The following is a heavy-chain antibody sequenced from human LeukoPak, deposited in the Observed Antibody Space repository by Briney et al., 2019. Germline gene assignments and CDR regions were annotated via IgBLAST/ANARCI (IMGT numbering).Heavy chain of an antibody. D-gene: IGHD3-9*01. J-gene: IGHJ4*02. CDR1: GYTFTGYY. V-gene: IGHV1-2*02. CDR2: INPNSGDT. CDR3: ARGPPYYDILTGYYY. Sequence: ASVKVSCKASGYTFTGYYMHWVRQAPGQGLEWMGWINPNSGDTNYAQKFQGRVTMTGDTSISTAYMELSRLRSDDTAVYYCARGPPYYDILTGYYYWGQGTLVTVSS.